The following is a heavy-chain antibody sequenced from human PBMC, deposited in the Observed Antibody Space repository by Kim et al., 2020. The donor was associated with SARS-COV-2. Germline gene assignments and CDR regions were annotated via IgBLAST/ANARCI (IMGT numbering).Heavy chain of an antibody. V-gene: IGHV3-7*01. Sequence: GGSLRLSCAASGFTFSNYWMNWVRQAPGKGLEWVANIKQDGSEKYYVDSVKGRFTISRDNAKNSLYLQMNSLRAEDTAVYYCARGLHAAFDIWGQGTMVTVSS. CDR3: ARGLHAAFDI. J-gene: IGHJ3*02. D-gene: IGHD4-4*01. CDR1: GFTFSNYW. CDR2: IKQDGSEK.